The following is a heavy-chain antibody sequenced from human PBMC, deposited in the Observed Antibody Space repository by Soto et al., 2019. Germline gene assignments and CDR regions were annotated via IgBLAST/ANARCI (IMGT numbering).Heavy chain of an antibody. CDR2: ISGSGGST. CDR1: GFTFSSYA. D-gene: IGHD3-10*01. J-gene: IGHJ4*02. V-gene: IGHV3-23*01. Sequence: GGSLRLSCAASGFTFSSYAMSWVRQAPGKGLEWVSAISGSGGSTYYADSVKGRFTISRDNSKNTLYLQMNSLRAEDTAVYYCAKAPLQNYYGSGSYFDYWGQGTLVTVSS. CDR3: AKAPLQNYYGSGSYFDY.